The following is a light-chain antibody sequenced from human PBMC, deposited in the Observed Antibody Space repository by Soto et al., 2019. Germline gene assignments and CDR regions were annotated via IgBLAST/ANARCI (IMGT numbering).Light chain of an antibody. CDR2: ENN. CDR1: STNIGAGYE. Sequence: QSVVTQPPSVSEAPGQRVTISCTGSSTNIGAGYEAPWYQQLPGTAPKLLIYENNNRPSGVPDRFSGSKSGTSASLAITGLQAEDEAEYYCQSYASSLSGYFFGTGTKLTVL. J-gene: IGLJ1*01. CDR3: QSYASSLSGYF. V-gene: IGLV1-40*01.